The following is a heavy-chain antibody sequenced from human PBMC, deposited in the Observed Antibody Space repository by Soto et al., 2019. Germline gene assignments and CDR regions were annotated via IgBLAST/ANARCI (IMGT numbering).Heavy chain of an antibody. V-gene: IGHV1-46*01. D-gene: IGHD1-26*01. J-gene: IGHJ4*02. CDR2: MKPDGTSI. CDR1: GYTFMNHY. Sequence: QVQLVQSGAEVKKPGASVKVSCQTSGYTFMNHYIHWMRQAPGQGLEWMGIMKPDGTSINYAQKFEGRVTKTTDTSTGTVFMELTSLTFEDTAVYYCARDGGNLWGYFDHWGQGTLVTVSS. CDR3: ARDGGNLWGYFDH.